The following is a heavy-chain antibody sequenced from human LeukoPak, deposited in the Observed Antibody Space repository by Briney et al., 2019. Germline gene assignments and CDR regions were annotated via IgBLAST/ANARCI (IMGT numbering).Heavy chain of an antibody. D-gene: IGHD3-22*01. J-gene: IGHJ6*02. V-gene: IGHV3-53*01. Sequence: HSGGSLRLSCAAFGFTVSRNYMTGVRQAPGKGLEWDSVIYRGGSTYYADSGKGRFTISRDNSKNTLYLQMNSLRAEDTAVYYCARDSSGYYGMAVWGQGTTVTVSS. CDR1: GFTVSRNY. CDR2: IYRGGST. CDR3: ARDSSGYYGMAV.